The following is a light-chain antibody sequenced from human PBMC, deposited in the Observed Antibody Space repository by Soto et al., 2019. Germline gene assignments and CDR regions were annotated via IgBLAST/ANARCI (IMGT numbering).Light chain of an antibody. Sequence: QAVVTQPPSASGTPGQRVTISCSGSSSNIGRNTVNWYQHLPGTAPQLLIYNNYQRPSGVPDRFSGSKSGTSASLAISGLQSEDEADYYCATWDDSLHAVVFGGGTKLTVL. J-gene: IGLJ2*01. V-gene: IGLV1-44*01. CDR2: NNY. CDR1: SSNIGRNT. CDR3: ATWDDSLHAVV.